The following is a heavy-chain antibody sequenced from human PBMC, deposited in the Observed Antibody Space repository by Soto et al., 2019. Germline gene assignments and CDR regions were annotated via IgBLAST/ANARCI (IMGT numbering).Heavy chain of an antibody. D-gene: IGHD3-10*01. CDR3: ATGLRTGYYGMDV. J-gene: IGHJ6*02. CDR2: IIPIFGTT. V-gene: IGHV1-69*01. CDR1: GGTFSNDA. Sequence: QEQLVQAGAEVKKPGSSVRISCRASGGTFSNDAVSWVRQAPGQGLQWMGGIIPIFGTTHYAQKFQGRVTITADESTATAYMELRSVTSEDTAVYYCATGLRTGYYGMDVWGQGTAVTVSS.